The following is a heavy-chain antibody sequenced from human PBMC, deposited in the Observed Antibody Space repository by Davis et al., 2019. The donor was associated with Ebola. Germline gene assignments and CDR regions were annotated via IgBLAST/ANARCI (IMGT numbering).Heavy chain of an antibody. D-gene: IGHD3-9*01. V-gene: IGHV3-30*18. CDR1: GFTFSSYG. CDR3: AKGARYDILTGYRD. Sequence: GESLKISCAASGFTFSSYGMHWVRQAPGKGLEWVAVISYDGSNKYYADSVKGRFTISRDNSKNTLYLQMNSLRAEDTALYYCAKGARYDILTGYRDWGQGTLVTVSS. J-gene: IGHJ4*02. CDR2: ISYDGSNK.